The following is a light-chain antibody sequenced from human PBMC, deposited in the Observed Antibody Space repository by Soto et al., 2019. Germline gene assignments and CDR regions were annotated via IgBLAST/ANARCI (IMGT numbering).Light chain of an antibody. Sequence: DIQMTQSPSTVSASVGDRVTINCRASQNIYYWLAWYQQKPGKAPKLLMYDASYLEAGVPSRFRGSGSGTEFTLTISGLQPDDFATYFCHHYSGPWTFGQGTRWIS. CDR1: QNIYYW. V-gene: IGKV1-5*01. CDR3: HHYSGPWT. CDR2: DAS. J-gene: IGKJ1*01.